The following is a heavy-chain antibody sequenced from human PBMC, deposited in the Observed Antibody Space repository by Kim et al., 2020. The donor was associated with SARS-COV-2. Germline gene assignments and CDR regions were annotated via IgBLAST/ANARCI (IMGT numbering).Heavy chain of an antibody. V-gene: IGHV4-39*07. Sequence: SETLSLTCTVSGGSISSSSYYWGWIRQPPGKGLEWIGSIYYSGSTYYNPSLKSRVTISVDTSKNQFSLKLSSVTAADTAVYYCARDSGYEISQAWTFDYWGQGTLVTVSS. CDR3: ARDSGYEISQAWTFDY. CDR1: GGSISSSSYY. D-gene: IGHD5-12*01. J-gene: IGHJ4*02. CDR2: IYYSGST.